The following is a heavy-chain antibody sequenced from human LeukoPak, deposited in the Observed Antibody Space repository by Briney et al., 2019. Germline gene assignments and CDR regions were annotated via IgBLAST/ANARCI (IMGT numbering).Heavy chain of an antibody. J-gene: IGHJ4*02. D-gene: IGHD2-2*01. CDR1: GFTFSSYE. Sequence: GGSLRLSCAASGFTFSSYEMNWVRQAPGKGLEWVSYISSSGSTIYYADSVKGRFTISRDNAKNSLYLQMNSLRAEDTAVYYCARPVAVPATGLGYWGQGTLVTVSS. V-gene: IGHV3-48*03. CDR3: ARPVAVPATGLGY. CDR2: ISSSGSTI.